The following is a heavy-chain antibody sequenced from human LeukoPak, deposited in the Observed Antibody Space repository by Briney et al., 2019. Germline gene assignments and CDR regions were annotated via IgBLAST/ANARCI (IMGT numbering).Heavy chain of an antibody. CDR2: ISGSGGST. CDR3: AKDLVRDGYNWYY. Sequence: PGGSLRLSCAASGFTFSSYAMSWVRQAPGKGLEWVSAISGSGGSTYYADSVKGRFTISRDNSKNTLYLQMNSPRAEDTAVYYCAKDLVRDGYNWYYWGQGTLVTVSS. V-gene: IGHV3-23*01. CDR1: GFTFSSYA. J-gene: IGHJ4*02. D-gene: IGHD5-24*01.